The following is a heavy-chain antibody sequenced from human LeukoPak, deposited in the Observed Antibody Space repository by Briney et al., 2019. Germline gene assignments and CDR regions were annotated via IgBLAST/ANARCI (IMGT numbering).Heavy chain of an antibody. D-gene: IGHD6-13*01. Sequence: SETLSLTCTVSGGSISSYYWGWIRQPPGKGLEWIGSIYYSGSTYYNPSLKSRVTISVDTSKNQFSLKLSSVTAADTAVYYCARRGSSWYWYFDYWGQGTLVTVSS. V-gene: IGHV4-39*01. CDR2: IYYSGST. CDR1: GGSISSYY. CDR3: ARRGSSWYWYFDY. J-gene: IGHJ4*02.